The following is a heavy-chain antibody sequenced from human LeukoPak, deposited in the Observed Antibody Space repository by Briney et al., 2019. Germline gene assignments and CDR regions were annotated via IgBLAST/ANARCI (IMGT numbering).Heavy chain of an antibody. CDR3: ARDHLREYNWFDP. V-gene: IGHV4-30-2*06. CDR1: GGSIISDGYY. J-gene: IGHJ5*02. D-gene: IGHD5/OR15-5a*01. CDR2: IYHNGNT. Sequence: PSQTLSLTCNVSGGSIISDGYYWSWIRQSPGKGLEWIGYIYHNGNTYYHPSLKSRVSISLDKSSNQFSFQLTSVTAADTAMYYCARDHLREYNWFDPWGQGTLVTVSS.